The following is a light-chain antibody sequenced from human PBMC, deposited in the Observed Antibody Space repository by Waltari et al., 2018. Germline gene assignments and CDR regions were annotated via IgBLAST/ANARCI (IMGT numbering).Light chain of an antibody. CDR3: QLRSNWGGT. V-gene: IGKV3-11*01. CDR1: QSGSSY. Sequence: EIVLTQSPATLSLSPGERATLSCRASQSGSSYLAWYQQKPGQAPRLLIYDASNRATGIPARCIGRGFGTDFPSTISSLETEAFAFYYCQLRSNWGGTFGQGTKVESK. J-gene: IGKJ1*01. CDR2: DAS.